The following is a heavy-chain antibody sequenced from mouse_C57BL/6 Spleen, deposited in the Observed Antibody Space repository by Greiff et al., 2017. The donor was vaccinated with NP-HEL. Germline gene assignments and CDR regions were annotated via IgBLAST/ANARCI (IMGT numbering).Heavy chain of an antibody. CDR3: ARDGITTVAMDY. J-gene: IGHJ4*01. D-gene: IGHD1-1*01. CDR1: GFTFSDYG. V-gene: IGHV5-17*01. CDR2: ISSGSSTI. Sequence: EVQVVESGGGLVKPGGSLKLSCAASGFTFSDYGMHWVRQAPEKGLEWVAYISSGSSTIYYADTVKGRFTISRDHAKKTLFLQMTSLRSEDTAMCYFARDGITTVAMDYWGQGTSVTVSS.